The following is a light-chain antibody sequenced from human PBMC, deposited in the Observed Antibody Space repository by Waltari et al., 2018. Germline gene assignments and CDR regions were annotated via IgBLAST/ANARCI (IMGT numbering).Light chain of an antibody. J-gene: IGKJ1*01. V-gene: IGKV1-5*03. CDR2: KAS. CDR3: QQYNSYPWT. Sequence: DIQMTQSPSTLSASVGDRVTITCPASQSISSWLAWYQQKPGKAPKLLIYKASSLESGVPSRFSGSGSGTEFTLTISSLQPDDFATYYCQQYNSYPWTFGQGTKVEIK. CDR1: QSISSW.